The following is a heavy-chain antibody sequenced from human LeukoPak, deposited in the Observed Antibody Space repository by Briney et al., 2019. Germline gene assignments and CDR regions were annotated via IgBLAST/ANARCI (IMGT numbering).Heavy chain of an antibody. D-gene: IGHD4-17*01. CDR1: GFTVSSNY. J-gene: IGHJ4*02. CDR2: IYSGGST. Sequence: QPGGSLRLSCAASGFTVSSNYMSWVRQAPGKGLEWVSVIYSGGSTYYADSVKGRFTISRDNSKNTLYLQMNSLRAEDTAVYYCARARGYGDSYYFDYWGQGTLATVSS. V-gene: IGHV3-66*02. CDR3: ARARGYGDSYYFDY.